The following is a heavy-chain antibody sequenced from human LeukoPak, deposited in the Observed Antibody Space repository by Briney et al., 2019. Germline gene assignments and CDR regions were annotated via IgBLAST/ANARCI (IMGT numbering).Heavy chain of an antibody. J-gene: IGHJ3*02. CDR2: INPNSGGT. CDR1: GYTFTGFY. CDR3: ARIGLEAPVSFDI. D-gene: IGHD3/OR15-3a*01. Sequence: GASVKVSCKASGYTFTGFYIHWVRQAPGQGLEWMGWINPNSGGTNYAQKFQGRVTMTRDTSISTAYMELSRLRSDDTAVYYCARIGLEAPVSFDIWGQGTMVTVSS. V-gene: IGHV1-2*02.